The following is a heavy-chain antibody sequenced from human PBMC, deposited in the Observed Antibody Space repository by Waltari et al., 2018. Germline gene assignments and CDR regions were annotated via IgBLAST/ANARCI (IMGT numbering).Heavy chain of an antibody. Sequence: QVQLQESGPGLVKPSETLSLTCTISGGSINPYSWSWIRQPPGKGLEWIGYMSYPVSPNDNPSRKGGVRIAVDTLRVQFSLTLSSVTAADTAMYYCARAGTYGSSSGGSIDYWGQETLVTVSS. V-gene: IGHV4-59*01. CDR2: MSYPVSP. CDR3: ARAGTYGSSSGGSIDY. CDR1: GGSINPYS. J-gene: IGHJ4*02. D-gene: IGHD6-6*01.